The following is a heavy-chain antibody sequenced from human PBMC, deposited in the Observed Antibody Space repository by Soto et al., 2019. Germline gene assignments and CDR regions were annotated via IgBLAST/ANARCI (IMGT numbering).Heavy chain of an antibody. CDR1: GGTFSSYT. CDR3: ASWEDSVAGPRYFDY. Sequence: ASVKVSCKASGGTFSSYTISWVRQAPGQGLEWMGRIIPILGIANYAQKFQGRVTITADKSTSTAYMELSSLRSEDTAVYYCASWEDSVAGPRYFDYWGQGTLVTVSS. CDR2: IIPILGIA. J-gene: IGHJ4*02. D-gene: IGHD6-19*01. V-gene: IGHV1-69*02.